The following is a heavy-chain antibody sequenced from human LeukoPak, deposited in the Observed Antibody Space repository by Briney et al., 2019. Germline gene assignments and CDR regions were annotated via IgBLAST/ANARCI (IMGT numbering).Heavy chain of an antibody. J-gene: IGHJ4*02. CDR2: IYYSGST. CDR3: ATHTVVTPLYFDY. Sequence: SETLSLTCTVSGGSISSSSYYWGWIRQPPGKGLEWIGSIYYSGSTYYNPSLKSRVTISVDTSKNQFSLKLSSVTAADTAVYYCATHTVVTPLYFDYWGQGTLVTVSS. D-gene: IGHD4-23*01. V-gene: IGHV4-39*07. CDR1: GGSISSSSYY.